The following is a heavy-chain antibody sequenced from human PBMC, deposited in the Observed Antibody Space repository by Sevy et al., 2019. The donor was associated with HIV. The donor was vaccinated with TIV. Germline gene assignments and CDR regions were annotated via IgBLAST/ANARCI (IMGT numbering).Heavy chain of an antibody. V-gene: IGHV3-74*01. Sequence: GGSLRLSCAASGFTFSSYWMHWVRQAPGKGLVWVSRINSDGSSTSYADSVKGRFTISRDNAKNTLYLQMNSLRAEDTAVYYCARNPVLIAAAGIYYYSMDVWGQGTTVTVSS. CDR3: ARNPVLIAAAGIYYYSMDV. CDR2: INSDGSST. J-gene: IGHJ6*02. D-gene: IGHD6-13*01. CDR1: GFTFSSYW.